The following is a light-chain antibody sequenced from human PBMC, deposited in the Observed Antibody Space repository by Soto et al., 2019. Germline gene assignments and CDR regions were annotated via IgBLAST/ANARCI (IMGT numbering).Light chain of an antibody. Sequence: QSALTQPASVSGSPGQSITISCTGNSSDVGGYNYVSWYQQHPGKAPKLMIYDVSNRPSGVSNRFSGSKSGNTASLTISGLQAEDEGDYYCSSYTSSSTYVGFGGGTKLTVL. CDR2: DVS. CDR1: SSDVGGYNY. V-gene: IGLV2-14*01. CDR3: SSYTSSSTYVG. J-gene: IGLJ2*01.